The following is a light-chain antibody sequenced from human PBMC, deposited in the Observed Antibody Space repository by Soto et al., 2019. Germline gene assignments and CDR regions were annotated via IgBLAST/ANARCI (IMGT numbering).Light chain of an antibody. Sequence: IVMTQSPATLSLSPGEGATLSCRASQSVDGNLVWYQQKPGQAPRLLIYGASTRATGIPARFSGSGSATDYTLTISSLQSEDFAVYYCQQYNDWPFTFGPGTKVDI. CDR3: QQYNDWPFT. J-gene: IGKJ3*01. V-gene: IGKV3-15*01. CDR2: GAS. CDR1: QSVDGN.